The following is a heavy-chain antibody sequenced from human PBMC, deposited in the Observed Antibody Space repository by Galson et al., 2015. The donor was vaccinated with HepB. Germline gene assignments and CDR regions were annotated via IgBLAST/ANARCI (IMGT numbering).Heavy chain of an antibody. CDR1: GFTFSSYA. CDR2: ISSTGDTT. Sequence: SLRLSCAASGFTFSSYAMSWVRQAPGKGLEWVSCISSTGDTTFYADSVTGRFTISRDNSKNTLYLQMDSLRAEDTAVYYCAKQIEVTAAWWFDYWGPGTLVSVSS. CDR3: AKQIEVTAAWWFDY. V-gene: IGHV3-23*01. J-gene: IGHJ4*02. D-gene: IGHD2-21*02.